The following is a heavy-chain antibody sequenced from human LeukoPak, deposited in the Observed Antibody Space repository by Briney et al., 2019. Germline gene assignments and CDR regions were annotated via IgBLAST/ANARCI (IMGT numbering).Heavy chain of an antibody. CDR2: IHHSGGT. D-gene: IGHD6-13*01. Sequence: SETLSLTCTVSGYAISSGFYWGWIRQPPGKGLEWIGAIHHSGGTYYNPSLKSRVTISIDTSKNQFSLKLSSVTAADTAVYYCARTTEAHSWRTRYYDYYMDVWGKGTTVTVSS. CDR1: GYAISSGFY. J-gene: IGHJ6*03. V-gene: IGHV4-38-2*02. CDR3: ARTTEAHSWRTRYYDYYMDV.